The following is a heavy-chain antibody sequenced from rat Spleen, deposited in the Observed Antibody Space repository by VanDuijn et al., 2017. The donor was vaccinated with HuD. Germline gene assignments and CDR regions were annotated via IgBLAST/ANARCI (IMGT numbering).Heavy chain of an antibody. D-gene: IGHD1-3*01. CDR2: ISYDGSST. CDR1: GFTFSDYN. CDR3: TRAPYGYFDY. J-gene: IGHJ2*01. Sequence: EVQLVESGGGLVQPGRSLKLSCAASGFTFSDYNMAWVRQAPKKGLEWVATISYDGSSTYYRDSVKGRFTISRDNAKSTLYLQMDSLRSEDTATYYCTRAPYGYFDYWGQGVEVTVSS. V-gene: IGHV5-7*01.